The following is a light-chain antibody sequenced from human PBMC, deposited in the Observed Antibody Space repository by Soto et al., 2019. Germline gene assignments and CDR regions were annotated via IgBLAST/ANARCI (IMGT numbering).Light chain of an antibody. CDR3: QQYNNWPQIT. CDR2: DAS. CDR1: QSVRSS. V-gene: IGKV3-15*01. J-gene: IGKJ5*01. Sequence: EIVLTQSQATLSVSPGERATLSCRASQSVRSSLAWYQQKPGQAPRLLIYDASTRATGVPARFSGSGSGTDFILTISSLQSEDFAVYYCQQYNNWPQITFGQGTRVDIK.